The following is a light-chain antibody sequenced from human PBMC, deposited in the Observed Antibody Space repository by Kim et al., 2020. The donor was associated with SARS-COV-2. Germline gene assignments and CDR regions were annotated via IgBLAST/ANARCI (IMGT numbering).Light chain of an antibody. J-gene: IGKJ2*01. CDR3: QQYDSSPYT. CDR2: GAS. Sequence: LSPGETATLSCRASQSVSNTYLAWYQQKPGQAPRLLTYGASSRTTGSPDRFSGSGSGTDFTLTITRLEPEDFAVYYCQQYDSSPYTFGQGTKLEI. V-gene: IGKV3-20*01. CDR1: QSVSNTY.